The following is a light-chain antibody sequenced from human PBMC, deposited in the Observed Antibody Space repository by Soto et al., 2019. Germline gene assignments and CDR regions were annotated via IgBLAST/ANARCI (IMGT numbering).Light chain of an antibody. Sequence: DIQMTQSPSSLSASVGDRVTITCRASQSISTYLNWYQQKAGLAPKLLIYAASSLQSGVPSRFSGSGSGTDFTLTISSLQPEDFAVYYCQQYNNWPLTFGGGTKV. CDR2: AAS. J-gene: IGKJ4*01. CDR3: QQYNNWPLT. V-gene: IGKV1-39*01. CDR1: QSISTY.